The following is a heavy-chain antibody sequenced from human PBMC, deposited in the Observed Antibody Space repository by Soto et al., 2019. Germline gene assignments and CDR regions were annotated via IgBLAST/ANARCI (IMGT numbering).Heavy chain of an antibody. CDR3: TTLITMVRGVIPYYYYMDV. Sequence: GGSLRLSCAASGFTFSNAWMSWVRQAPGKGLGWVGHIKSKTDGGTTDYAAPVKGRFTISRDDSKNTLYLQMNSLKTEDTAVYYCTTLITMVRGVIPYYYYMDVWGKGTTVTVSS. J-gene: IGHJ6*03. CDR2: IKSKTDGGTT. V-gene: IGHV3-15*01. CDR1: GFTFSNAW. D-gene: IGHD3-10*01.